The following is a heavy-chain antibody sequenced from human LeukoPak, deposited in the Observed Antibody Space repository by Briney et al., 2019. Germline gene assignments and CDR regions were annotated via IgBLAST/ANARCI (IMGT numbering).Heavy chain of an antibody. CDR2: IYYSGST. V-gene: IGHV4-59*01. CDR3: ARAPAGPPYYYMDV. Sequence: SETLSLTCTVSGGSISSYYWSWIRRPPGKGLEWIGYIYYSGSTNYNPSLKSRVTISVDTSKNQFSLKLSSVTAADTAVYYCARAPAGPPYYYMDVWGKGTTVTVSS. CDR1: GGSISSYY. J-gene: IGHJ6*03.